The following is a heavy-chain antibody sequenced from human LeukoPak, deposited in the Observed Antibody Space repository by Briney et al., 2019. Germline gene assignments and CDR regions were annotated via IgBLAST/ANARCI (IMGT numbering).Heavy chain of an antibody. CDR2: INAGNGNT. J-gene: IGHJ5*02. V-gene: IGHV1-3*01. Sequence: ASVKVSCTASGYTFTSYAMHWVRQAPGQRLEWMGWINAGNGNTKYSQKFQGRVTITRDTSASTAYMELSSLRSEDTAVYYCASSTTGTTGWFDPWGQGTLVTVSS. D-gene: IGHD1-1*01. CDR3: ASSTTGTTGWFDP. CDR1: GYTFTSYA.